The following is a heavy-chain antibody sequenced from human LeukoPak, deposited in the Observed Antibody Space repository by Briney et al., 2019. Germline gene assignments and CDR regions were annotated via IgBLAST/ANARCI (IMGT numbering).Heavy chain of an antibody. D-gene: IGHD3-22*01. CDR2: INHSGST. CDR1: GGSFSGYY. Sequence: SDTVSLTCAVYGGSFSGYYWSWIRQPPGKGLEWIGEINHSGSTNYNPSLKSRVTISVDTSKNQFSLQLSSVTAADTAVYYCARALGITSGYWATWGQGSLVTVSS. J-gene: IGHJ4*02. CDR3: ARALGITSGYWAT. V-gene: IGHV4-34*01.